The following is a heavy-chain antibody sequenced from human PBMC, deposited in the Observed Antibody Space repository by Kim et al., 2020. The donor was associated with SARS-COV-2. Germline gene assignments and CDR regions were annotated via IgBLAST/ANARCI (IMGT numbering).Heavy chain of an antibody. V-gene: IGHV4-61*07. CDR3: AGQSPRGGY. J-gene: IGHJ4*02. Sequence: GTTYYNPSLGSRVSISVDTSKNQFSLQLNSVTTADTAVYYCAGQSPRGGYWGQGTLVTVSS. CDR2: GTT. D-gene: IGHD3-16*01.